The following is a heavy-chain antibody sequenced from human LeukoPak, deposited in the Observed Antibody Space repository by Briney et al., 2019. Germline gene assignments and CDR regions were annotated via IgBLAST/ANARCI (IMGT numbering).Heavy chain of an antibody. Sequence: PGGSLRLSCVASGILVSSNYMSWVRQAPGKGLEWVSFIDSTGSTYYSDSVKGRFTISRDNSRNTLYLLMNSLRVEDTAVYYCATIGDRRTGELYRIDYWGQGTLVTVSS. J-gene: IGHJ4*02. D-gene: IGHD7-27*01. CDR1: GILVSSNY. V-gene: IGHV3-66*01. CDR3: ATIGDRRTGELYRIDY. CDR2: IDSTGST.